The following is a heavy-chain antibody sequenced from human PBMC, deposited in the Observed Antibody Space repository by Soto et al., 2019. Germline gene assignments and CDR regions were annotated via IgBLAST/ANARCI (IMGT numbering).Heavy chain of an antibody. Sequence: GGSLRLSCAASKFTFSRYWMHWVRQTPGKGLMWVSRINTDGSRTTYADSVKGRFTISRDNAKNTVFLDMNSLRAEDTAVYYCARVESGSYDWFDPWGQGTLVTVSS. CDR3: ARVESGSYDWFDP. CDR1: KFTFSRYW. J-gene: IGHJ5*02. V-gene: IGHV3-74*03. D-gene: IGHD1-26*01. CDR2: INTDGSRT.